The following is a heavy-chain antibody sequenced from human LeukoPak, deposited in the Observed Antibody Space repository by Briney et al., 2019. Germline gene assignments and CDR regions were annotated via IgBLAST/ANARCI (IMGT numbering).Heavy chain of an antibody. D-gene: IGHD3-16*01. V-gene: IGHV3-30*02. J-gene: IGHJ4*02. CDR2: IRNDGSII. Sequence: GGSLRLSCAASGFTFSSYGMHWFRQAPGKGLEWVAFIRNDGSIIYNADSVKGRFTISRDNSKNTLYLQMNSLRADDTAVYYCAKDTPLCYFDYWGQGTRVTVSS. CDR3: AKDTPLCYFDY. CDR1: GFTFSSYG.